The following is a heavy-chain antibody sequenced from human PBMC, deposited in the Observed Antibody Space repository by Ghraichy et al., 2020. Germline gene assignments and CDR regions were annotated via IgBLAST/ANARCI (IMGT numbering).Heavy chain of an antibody. V-gene: IGHV3-64D*06. J-gene: IGHJ6*03. CDR3: VSLGYCDYGSCRRYYHYYMDV. CDR2: INENGGRT. Sequence: GGSLRLSCSASGFIFSRYAMHWVRQAPGKGLEYVSVINENGGRTYYADSVKGRFTISRDNSKNTVYLQMSSLTLEDTGLYYCVSLGYCDYGSCRRYYHYYMDVWGKGTTVTVSS. D-gene: IGHD2-15*01. CDR1: GFIFSRYA.